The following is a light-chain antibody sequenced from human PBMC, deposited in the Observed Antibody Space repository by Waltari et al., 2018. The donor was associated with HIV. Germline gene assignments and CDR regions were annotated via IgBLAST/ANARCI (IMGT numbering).Light chain of an antibody. J-gene: IGLJ3*02. Sequence: QSALTQPASVSGSPGQSITVSCTGTSSDIGTYDLVSWYQQEPGKAPKRIIQDVTARPSGVSSRVSGSKSGNTAFLTISGLQVEDESLYFCCSFSPNGASWVFGGGTKVTVL. CDR3: CSFSPNGASWV. V-gene: IGLV2-23*02. CDR2: DVT. CDR1: SSDIGTYDL.